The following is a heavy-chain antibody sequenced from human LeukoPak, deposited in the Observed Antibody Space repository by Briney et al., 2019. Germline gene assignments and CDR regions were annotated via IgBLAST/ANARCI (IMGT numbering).Heavy chain of an antibody. CDR3: AREGDYYCSGGSCYDY. V-gene: IGHV3-7*01. D-gene: IGHD2-15*01. CDR1: GFTFSSYW. Sequence: GGSLRLSCAASGFTFSSYWMSWVRQAPGKGLEWVANIKQDGSEKYYVDPVKGRFTISRDKAKNSLYLQMNSLRAEDTAVYYCAREGDYYCSGGSCYDYWGQGTLVTVSS. J-gene: IGHJ4*02. CDR2: IKQDGSEK.